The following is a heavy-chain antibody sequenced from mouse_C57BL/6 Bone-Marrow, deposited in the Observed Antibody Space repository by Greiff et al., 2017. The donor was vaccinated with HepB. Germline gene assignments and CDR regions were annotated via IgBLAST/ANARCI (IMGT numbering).Heavy chain of an antibody. J-gene: IGHJ4*01. Sequence: QVQLQQSGAELARPGASVKLSCKASGYTFTSYGISWVKQRTGQGLEWIGEIYPRSGNTNYNEKFKGKATLTADKSSSTSYMELSSLTSEDSAVYFCARDPNCGYAMDYWGQGTSVTVSS. V-gene: IGHV1-81*01. CDR3: ARDPNCGYAMDY. CDR1: GYTFTSYG. CDR2: IYPRSGNT. D-gene: IGHD4-1*02.